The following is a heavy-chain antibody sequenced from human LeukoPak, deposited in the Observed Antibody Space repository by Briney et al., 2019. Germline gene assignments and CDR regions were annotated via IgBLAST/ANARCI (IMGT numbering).Heavy chain of an antibody. CDR3: ARGSPYCSSTSCYGVYFDY. Sequence: GGSLRLSCAASGFTFSSYAMHWVRQAPGKGLEWVAVISYDGSNKYYADSVKGRFTISRDNSKNTLYLQMNSLRAEDTAVYYCARGSPYCSSTSCYGVYFDYWGQGTLVTVSS. CDR2: ISYDGSNK. CDR1: GFTFSSYA. D-gene: IGHD2-2*01. V-gene: IGHV3-30-3*01. J-gene: IGHJ4*02.